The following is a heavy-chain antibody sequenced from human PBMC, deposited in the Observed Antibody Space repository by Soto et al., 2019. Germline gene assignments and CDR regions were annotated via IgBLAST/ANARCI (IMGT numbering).Heavy chain of an antibody. Sequence: SQTLSLTCAISGDSVSSNSAAWNWIRQSPSRGLEWLGRTYYRSKWYNDYAVSVKSRITINPDTSKNQFSLQLNSVTPEDTAVYYCARGKVWDDILTGYYPYYYYYGMDFRGQRTTVTVSS. J-gene: IGHJ6*02. CDR3: ARGKVWDDILTGYYPYYYYYGMDF. V-gene: IGHV6-1*01. D-gene: IGHD3-9*01. CDR1: GDSVSSNSAA. CDR2: TYYRSKWYN.